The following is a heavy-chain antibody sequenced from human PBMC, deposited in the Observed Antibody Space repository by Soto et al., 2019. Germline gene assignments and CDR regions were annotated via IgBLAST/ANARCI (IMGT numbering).Heavy chain of an antibody. D-gene: IGHD2-2*01. CDR3: GRPVGYCSSTSSCPGNNWFDP. CDR1: GYTFTGYY. J-gene: IGHJ5*02. CDR2: INPNSGGT. Sequence: ASVKVSCKASGYTFTGYYMHWVRQAPGQGLEWMGWINPNSGGTNYAQMFQGRVTMTRDTSISTAYMELSRLRSDDKAGYYSGRPVGYCSSTSSCPGNNWFDPWGQGTLVTVSS. V-gene: IGHV1-2*02.